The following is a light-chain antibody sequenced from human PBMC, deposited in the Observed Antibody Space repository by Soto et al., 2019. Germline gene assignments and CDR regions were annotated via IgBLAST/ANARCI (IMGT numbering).Light chain of an antibody. CDR1: QSISIW. CDR3: QKYDDHLLT. V-gene: IGKV1-5*03. Sequence: DIQITQSPSTLSASVGDRVTITCRASQSISIWVAWYQQKPGKAPKLLINKASRLEGGVPSRFSGGGSGTDFTLTINSVQPDDSATYYCQKYDDHLLTFGGGTKVDIK. CDR2: KAS. J-gene: IGKJ4*01.